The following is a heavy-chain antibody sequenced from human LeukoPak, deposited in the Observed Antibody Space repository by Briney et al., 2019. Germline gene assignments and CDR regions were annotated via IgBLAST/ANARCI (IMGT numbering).Heavy chain of an antibody. CDR2: IYYSGST. J-gene: IGHJ4*02. CDR1: GGSISSSSYY. CDR3: ARHTQAERFLEWLSLLYFDY. Sequence: SETLSLTCTVSGGSISSSSYYWGWIRQPPGKGLEWIGSIYYSGSTYYNPSLKSRVTISVDTSKNQFSLKLSSVTAADTAVYYCARHTQAERFLEWLSLLYFDYWGQGTLVTVSS. D-gene: IGHD3-3*01. V-gene: IGHV4-39*01.